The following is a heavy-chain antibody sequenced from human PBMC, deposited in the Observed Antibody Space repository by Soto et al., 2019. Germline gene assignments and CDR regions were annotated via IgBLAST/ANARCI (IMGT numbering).Heavy chain of an antibody. J-gene: IGHJ4*02. CDR3: ARGVGSIAAAGTADY. CDR2: ISYDGSNK. Sequence: GGSLRLSCAASGFTFSSYAMHWVRQAPGKGLEWVAVISYDGSNKYYADSVKGRFTISRDNSKNTLYLQMNSLKAEDTALYYCARGVGSIAAAGTADYWGQGTLVTVSS. CDR1: GFTFSSYA. V-gene: IGHV3-30-3*01. D-gene: IGHD6-13*01.